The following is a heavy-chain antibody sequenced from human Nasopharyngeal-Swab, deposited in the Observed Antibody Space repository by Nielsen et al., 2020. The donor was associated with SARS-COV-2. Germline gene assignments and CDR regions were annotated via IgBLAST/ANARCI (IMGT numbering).Heavy chain of an antibody. CDR3: ATARGAYGDYYYYYYTDV. Sequence: SETLSLPCAISGDSVSSRSAAWNWIRQSPSRGLEWLGRTYYRSKWYNDYAVSVKSRITINPDTSKNQFSLHLNSVTPEDTAVYYCATARGAYGDYYYYYYTDVWGKGTTVTVSS. CDR2: TYYRSKWYN. D-gene: IGHD4-17*01. J-gene: IGHJ6*03. V-gene: IGHV6-1*01. CDR1: GDSVSSRSAA.